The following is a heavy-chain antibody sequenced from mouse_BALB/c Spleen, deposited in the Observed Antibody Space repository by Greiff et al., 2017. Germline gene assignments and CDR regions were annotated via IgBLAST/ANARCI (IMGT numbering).Heavy chain of an antibody. CDR3: ARYPYDNPLYYAMDY. V-gene: IGHV3-8*02. J-gene: IGHJ4*01. D-gene: IGHD2-1*01. CDR1: GDSITSGY. CDR2: ISYSGST. Sequence: EVKLQESGPSLVKPSQTLSLTCSVTGDSITSGYWNWIRKFPGNKLEYMGYISYSGSTYYNPSLKSRISITRDTSKNQYYLQLNSVTTEDTATYYGARYPYDNPLYYAMDYWGQGTSVTVSS.